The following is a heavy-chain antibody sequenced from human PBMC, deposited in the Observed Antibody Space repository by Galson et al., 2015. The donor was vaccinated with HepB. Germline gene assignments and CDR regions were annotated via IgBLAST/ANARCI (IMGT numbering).Heavy chain of an antibody. D-gene: IGHD6-19*01. J-gene: IGHJ3*02. V-gene: IGHV1-69*04. CDR3: ARDTAVAGSGGNAFDI. Sequence: SVKVSCKASGGTFSSYAISWVRQAPGQGLEWMGRIILILGIANYAQKFQGRVTITADKSTSTAYMELSSLRSEDTAVYYCARDTAVAGSGGNAFDIWGQGTMVTVSS. CDR2: IILILGIA. CDR1: GGTFSSYA.